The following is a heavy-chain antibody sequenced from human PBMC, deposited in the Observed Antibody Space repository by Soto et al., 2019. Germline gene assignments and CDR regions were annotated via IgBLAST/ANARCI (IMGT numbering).Heavy chain of an antibody. V-gene: IGHV3-15*01. Sequence: GGSLRLSCAASEITLSNTWMNWVRQAPGKGLEWVGRIQSKADGGAGDYAAPVKGRFTISRDNSKNALYLQMHDLRPEDTALYYCVKATLAAADRGHHHYGMDVWGLGTTVTVSS. D-gene: IGHD6-13*01. CDR3: VKATLAAADRGHHHYGMDV. CDR1: EITLSNTW. J-gene: IGHJ6*02. CDR2: IQSKADGGAG.